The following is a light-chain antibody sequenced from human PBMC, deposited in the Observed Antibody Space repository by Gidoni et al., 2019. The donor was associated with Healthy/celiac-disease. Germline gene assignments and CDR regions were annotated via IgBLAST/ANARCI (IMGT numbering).Light chain of an antibody. CDR3: QQSYSTPCT. J-gene: IGKJ3*01. Sequence: DIQMTQSPSSLSAYVGDRVTITCRASQSISSYLNWYQQKPGKAPKLLIYAASRLQSGVPSRFSGSGSGTDFTLTISSLQPEDFATYYCQQSYSTPCTFGPGTKVDIK. V-gene: IGKV1-39*01. CDR2: AAS. CDR1: QSISSY.